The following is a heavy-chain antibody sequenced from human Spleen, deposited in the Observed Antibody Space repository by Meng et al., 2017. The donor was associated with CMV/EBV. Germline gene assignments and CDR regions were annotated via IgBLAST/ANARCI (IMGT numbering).Heavy chain of an antibody. J-gene: IGHJ3*02. CDR3: AKAYYYEGAFDI. CDR1: GFTFDDYA. V-gene: IGHV3-9*03. Sequence: SLKISCAASGFTFDDYAMHWVRQAPGKGLEWVSGISWNSGSIGYADSVKGRFTISRDNAKNSLYLQMNSLRAEDMALYYCAKAYYYEGAFDIWGQGTMVTVSS. D-gene: IGHD3-22*01. CDR2: ISWNSGSI.